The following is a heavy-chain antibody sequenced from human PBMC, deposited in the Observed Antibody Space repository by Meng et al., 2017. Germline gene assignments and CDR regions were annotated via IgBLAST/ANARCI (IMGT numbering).Heavy chain of an antibody. J-gene: IGHJ3*02. CDR1: GYTFTGYY. Sequence: ASVKVSCKASGYTFTGYYMHWVRQAPGQGLEWMGWINPNSGGTNYAQKFQGRVTMTRDTSISTAYMELSRLRSDDTAVYYCARVGYYYDSSGPLDIWGQGTMVTVSS. CDR3: ARVGYYYDSSGPLDI. V-gene: IGHV1-2*02. CDR2: INPNSGGT. D-gene: IGHD3-22*01.